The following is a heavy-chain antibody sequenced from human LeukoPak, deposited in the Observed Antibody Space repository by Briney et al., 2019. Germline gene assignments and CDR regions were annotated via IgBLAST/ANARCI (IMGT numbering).Heavy chain of an antibody. Sequence: ASVKVSCKASGYTFTSYGISWVRQAPGQGLEWMGWINTNTGNPTYAQGFTGRFVFSLDTSVSTAYLHISSLEAEDTAIYYCATDLKKGDSGCFDYWGQGTLVTVSS. V-gene: IGHV7-4-1*02. J-gene: IGHJ4*02. CDR2: INTNTGNP. CDR1: GYTFTSYG. D-gene: IGHD6-19*01. CDR3: ATDLKKGDSGCFDY.